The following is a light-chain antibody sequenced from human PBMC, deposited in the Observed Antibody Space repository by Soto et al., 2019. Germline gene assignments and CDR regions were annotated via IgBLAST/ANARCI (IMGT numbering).Light chain of an antibody. Sequence: QSVLTQPRSVSGSPGQSVTISCTGTSRDVGGYNYVSWYQQHPGKAPKLMISDVNKRPSGVPDRFSGSKSGNTASLTISGLQAEDEADYHCCSYAGSYTVVFGGGTQLTVL. V-gene: IGLV2-11*01. CDR1: SRDVGGYNY. J-gene: IGLJ2*01. CDR2: DVN. CDR3: CSYAGSYTVV.